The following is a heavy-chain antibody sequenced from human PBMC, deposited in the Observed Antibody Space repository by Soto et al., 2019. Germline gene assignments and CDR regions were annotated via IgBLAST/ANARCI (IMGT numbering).Heavy chain of an antibody. J-gene: IGHJ3*02. CDR1: GGSISSGGYY. CDR3: ARTICSGGSCYSGYAFDI. CDR2: IYYSGST. V-gene: IGHV4-31*03. D-gene: IGHD2-15*01. Sequence: QVQLQESGPGLVKPSQTLSLTCTVSGGSISSGGYYWSWIRQHPGKGLEWIGYIYYSGSTYYNPSLKSRVTISVDTSKNQFSLKLSSVTAADTAVYYCARTICSGGSCYSGYAFDIWGQGTMVTVSA.